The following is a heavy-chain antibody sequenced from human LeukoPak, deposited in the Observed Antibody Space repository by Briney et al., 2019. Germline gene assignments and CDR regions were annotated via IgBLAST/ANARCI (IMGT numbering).Heavy chain of an antibody. CDR3: ARDYYDSSGYYFNWFDP. J-gene: IGHJ5*02. D-gene: IGHD3-22*01. CDR1: GGSISSYY. Sequence: PSETLSLTCTVSGGSISSYYWSWIRQPPGKGLEWIGYIYYSGSTNYNPSLKSRVTISVDTPKNQFSLKLSSVTAADTAVYYCARDYYDSSGYYFNWFDPWGQGTLVTVSS. V-gene: IGHV4-59*01. CDR2: IYYSGST.